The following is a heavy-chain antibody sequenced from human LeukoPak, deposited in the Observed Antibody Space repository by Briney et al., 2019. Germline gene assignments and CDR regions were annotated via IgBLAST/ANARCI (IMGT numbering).Heavy chain of an antibody. CDR3: ARDLAFPADY. J-gene: IGHJ4*02. CDR2: IKKDGSQT. CDR1: GFTFISSW. Sequence: GGSLRLSCAASGFTFISSWMTWVRQAPGKGLEWVANIKKDGSQTHYLDSVQGRLTISRDNAKNSLYLQMNSLRAEDTAVYYCARDLAFPADYWGQGTLVTVSS. D-gene: IGHD2-2*01. V-gene: IGHV3-7*01.